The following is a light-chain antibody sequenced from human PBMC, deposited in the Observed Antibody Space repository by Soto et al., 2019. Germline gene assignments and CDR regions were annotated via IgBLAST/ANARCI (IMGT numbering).Light chain of an antibody. CDR3: GSWDSSLSAYV. CDR2: DDN. Sequence: QSVLTQPPSVSAAPGQKVTISCSGSSSNIGGSSVSWYQQLPGTAPKLLIYDDNNRPSGIPDPFSGSKSGTSATLSITGFQTGDEADYYCGSWDSSLSAYVFGTGTKATVL. J-gene: IGLJ1*01. CDR1: SSNIGGSS. V-gene: IGLV1-51*01.